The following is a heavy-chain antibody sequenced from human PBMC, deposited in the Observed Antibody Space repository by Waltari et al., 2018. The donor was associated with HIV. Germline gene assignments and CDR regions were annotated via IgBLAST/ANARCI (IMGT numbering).Heavy chain of an antibody. V-gene: IGHV1-24*01. Sequence: QVPLVQSGAEVKKPGASVKVSCKVSGYTPSELSITWVPQAPGKGLEWMGGFEPEQGKTIYAQNFQGRVTMTEDAATDTAYMELSSLRSEDTAVYYCTTEGLYCSGGTCYSRFDPWGQGTLVTVSS. CDR2: FEPEQGKT. J-gene: IGHJ5*02. CDR3: TTEGLYCSGGTCYSRFDP. D-gene: IGHD2-15*01. CDR1: GYTPSELS.